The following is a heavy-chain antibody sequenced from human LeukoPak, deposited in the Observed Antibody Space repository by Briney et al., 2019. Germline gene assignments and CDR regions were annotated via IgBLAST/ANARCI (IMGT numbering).Heavy chain of an antibody. CDR1: GFTFSSYG. Sequence: GGSLRLSCAASGFTFSSYGMHWVRQAPGKGLEWVAVISYDGSNKYYADSVKGRFTISRDNSKNTLYLQMNSLRAEDTAVYYCAKGSSRDFPGDDYWGQGTLVTVSS. D-gene: IGHD6-13*01. CDR2: ISYDGSNK. V-gene: IGHV3-30*18. J-gene: IGHJ4*02. CDR3: AKGSSRDFPGDDY.